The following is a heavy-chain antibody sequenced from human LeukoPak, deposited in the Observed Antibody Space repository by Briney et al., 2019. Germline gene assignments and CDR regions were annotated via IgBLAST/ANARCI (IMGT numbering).Heavy chain of an antibody. J-gene: IGHJ2*01. Sequence: GESLKISCQASGYTFTSYWIGWVRQMPGKGLECMGIIYPDDSDTTYSPSFQGQVTISADKSFSTAYLQWSSLKASDTAIYYCARLGGDTYYFGSASYPNWYFDLWGRGNLVTVSS. CDR2: IYPDDSDT. D-gene: IGHD3-10*01. CDR1: GYTFTSYW. CDR3: ARLGGDTYYFGSASYPNWYFDL. V-gene: IGHV5-51*01.